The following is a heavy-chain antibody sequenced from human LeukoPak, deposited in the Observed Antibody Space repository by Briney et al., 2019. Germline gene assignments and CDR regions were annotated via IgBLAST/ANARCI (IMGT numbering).Heavy chain of an antibody. CDR3: ARDPHCSSTNCPFHY. J-gene: IGHJ4*02. D-gene: IGHD2-2*01. Sequence: SGTLSLTCAVSGGSISRSDWWSWVRQPPGRGLEWIGYIYRSENPTYNPSLKSRVTMSVDKSKNQFSLKLSSVTAADTAVYYCARDPHCSSTNCPFHYWGQGTLVIVSS. V-gene: IGHV4-4*02. CDR2: IYRSENP. CDR1: GGSISRSDW.